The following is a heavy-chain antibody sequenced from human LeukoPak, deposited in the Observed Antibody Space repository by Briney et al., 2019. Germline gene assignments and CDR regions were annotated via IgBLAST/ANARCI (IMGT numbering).Heavy chain of an antibody. Sequence: GASVKVSCKASGYTFTSYGISWVRQAPGQGLEWMGWISAYNGNTNYAQKLQGRVTMTTDTSTSTAYMELSRLRSDDTAVYYCARDNYGDYERDWFDPWGQGTLVTVSS. D-gene: IGHD4-17*01. CDR2: ISAYNGNT. V-gene: IGHV1-18*01. CDR1: GYTFTSYG. CDR3: ARDNYGDYERDWFDP. J-gene: IGHJ5*02.